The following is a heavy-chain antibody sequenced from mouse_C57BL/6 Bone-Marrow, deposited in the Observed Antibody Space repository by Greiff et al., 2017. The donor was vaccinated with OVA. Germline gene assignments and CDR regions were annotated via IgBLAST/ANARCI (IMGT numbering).Heavy chain of an antibody. V-gene: IGHV1-61*01. CDR1: GYTFTSYW. J-gene: IGHJ4*01. Sequence: VQLQQPGAELVRPGSSVKLSCKASGYTFTSYWMDWVKQRPGQGLDWIGNIYPYDSETHYNQKFKDKATLTGDKSSTTAYMQLSSLTSEDSAVYYCARCGGYYPSYAMDYWGQGTSVTVSS. CDR2: IYPYDSET. CDR3: ARCGGYYPSYAMDY. D-gene: IGHD2-3*01.